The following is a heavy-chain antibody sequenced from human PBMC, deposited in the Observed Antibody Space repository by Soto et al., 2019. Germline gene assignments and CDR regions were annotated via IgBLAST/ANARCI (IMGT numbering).Heavy chain of an antibody. CDR2: IIPIFGTV. J-gene: IGHJ6*01. V-gene: IGHV1-69*01. D-gene: IGHD5-18*01. Sequence: QVQLVQSGAEMKKPGSSVKVSCKASGGTFSSYGLSWVRQAPGHGLEWMGGIIPIFGTVNYAQKFQGRVTISADASTSTAYMELSSLTSEDTAVYYCARDLGYNYGVYYGMDVWGRGTTVIVSS. CDR1: GGTFSSYG. CDR3: ARDLGYNYGVYYGMDV.